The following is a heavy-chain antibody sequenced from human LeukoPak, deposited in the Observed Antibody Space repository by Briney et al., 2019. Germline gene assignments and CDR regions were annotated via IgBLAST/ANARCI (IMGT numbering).Heavy chain of an antibody. CDR1: GFTFSSYE. D-gene: IGHD5-12*01. CDR2: ISGSGDTT. V-gene: IGHV3-23*01. Sequence: GSLRLSCAASGFTFSSYEMNWVRQAPGKGLEWVSEISGSGDTTSYADSVKGRFTISRDNSKTTVYLQMNSLRAEDTATYYCARDPRGYTGYDFRGTDTYYFDHWGQGILVTVSS. CDR3: ARDPRGYTGYDFRGTDTYYFDH. J-gene: IGHJ4*02.